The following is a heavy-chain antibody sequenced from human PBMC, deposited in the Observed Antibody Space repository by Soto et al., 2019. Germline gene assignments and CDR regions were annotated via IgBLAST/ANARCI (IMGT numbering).Heavy chain of an antibody. CDR2: MNPNRGNT. D-gene: IGHD3-10*01. V-gene: IGHV1-8*01. Sequence: GASVKVSCKASGYTFTSYDINWVRQATGQGLEWMGWMNPNRGNTGYAQKFQGRDTMTRKTSISTAYMELSSLRYEGTAVYYCARVWCFGTYYYCSHPYCFDYWVQGALVTVSS. CDR3: ARVWCFGTYYYCSHPYCFDY. CDR1: GYTFTSYD. J-gene: IGHJ4*02.